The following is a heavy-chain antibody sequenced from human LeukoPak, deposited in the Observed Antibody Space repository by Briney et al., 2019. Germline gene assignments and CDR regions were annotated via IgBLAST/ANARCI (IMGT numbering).Heavy chain of an antibody. D-gene: IGHD6-19*01. Sequence: PGPSLRLSCAASALTLIGNAMSWVRQAPGKGREWVAFISGSATTTNYADSVKGRFTFSRNNSKTPVYLQMNALGAEDSAFYYGAEDLSSGWYVTFYSWGQGNLFTVSS. J-gene: IGHJ4*02. CDR3: AEDLSSGWYVTFYS. CDR2: ISGSATTT. V-gene: IGHV3-23*01. CDR1: ALTLIGNA.